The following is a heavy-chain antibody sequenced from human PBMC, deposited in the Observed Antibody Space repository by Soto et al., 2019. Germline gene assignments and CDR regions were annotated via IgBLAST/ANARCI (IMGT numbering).Heavy chain of an antibody. CDR1: GGSVSSGSHY. J-gene: IGHJ4*02. D-gene: IGHD3-22*01. CDR2: IYYSGST. CDR3: ARDYYYDSSGYYYLDY. Sequence: SETLSLTCTVSGGSVSSGSHYWSWIRQPPGKGLEWIGYIYYSGSTNYNPSLKSRVTISVDTSKNQFSLKLSSVTAADTAVYYCARDYYYDSSGYYYLDYWGQGTLVTVSS. V-gene: IGHV4-61*01.